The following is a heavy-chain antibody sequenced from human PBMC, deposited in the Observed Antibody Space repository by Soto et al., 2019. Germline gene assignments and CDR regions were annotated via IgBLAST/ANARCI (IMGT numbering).Heavy chain of an antibody. CDR2: ISAYNGDT. V-gene: IGHV1-18*04. Sequence: ASVKVSCKASGYTFTSYGITCVRQAPGQDLEWMGWISAYNGDTNYAQRLQGRVTMTTDTSTSTVYMELKSLKSDDTAVYYCARDQEYSTSGLYWFDLWGQGTLVTVSS. J-gene: IGHJ5*02. CDR3: ARDQEYSTSGLYWFDL. CDR1: GYTFTSYG. D-gene: IGHD6-6*01.